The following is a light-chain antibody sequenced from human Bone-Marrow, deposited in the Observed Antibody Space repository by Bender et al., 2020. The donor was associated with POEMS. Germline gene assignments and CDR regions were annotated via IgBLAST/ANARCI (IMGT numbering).Light chain of an antibody. Sequence: QSVLTQPPSASGTPGQRVTISCSGSSSNIGTNPVNWYQQLPGTAPKLLIYINNQRPSGVSNRFSGSKSGNTASLTISGLRAEDEADYSCCSYASANTYVFGGGTKLTVL. CDR3: CSYASANTYV. J-gene: IGLJ2*01. V-gene: IGLV1-44*01. CDR1: SSNIGTNP. CDR2: INN.